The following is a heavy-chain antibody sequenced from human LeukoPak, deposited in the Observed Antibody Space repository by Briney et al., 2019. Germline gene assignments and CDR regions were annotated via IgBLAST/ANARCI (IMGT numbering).Heavy chain of an antibody. CDR3: TRDSGLAY. CDR2: TRSRGYDYAT. V-gene: IGHV3-72*01. J-gene: IGHJ4*02. D-gene: IGHD1-14*01. Sequence: TGGPLSLSCAAPGFTVSSNHMSWVRQAPGKGLEWIGRTRSRGYDYATDYAASMKDRFTISRDNSKNTLYLQMISLKIEDTAIYYCTRDSGLAYWGQGTLVTVSS. CDR1: GFTVSSNH.